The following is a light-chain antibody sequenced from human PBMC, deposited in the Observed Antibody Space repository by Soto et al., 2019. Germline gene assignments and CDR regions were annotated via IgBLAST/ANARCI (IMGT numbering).Light chain of an antibody. Sequence: QAVVTQEPSLTVSPGGKVTLTCGSSTGAVTSGHYPYWFQQKPGQAPRTLIYDTSNKHSWTPARFSGSLLGGKAALTLSGAQPEDEAEYYCFLSYSGARPTKVFGGGTKLTVL. CDR3: FLSYSGARPTKV. CDR1: TGAVTSGHY. V-gene: IGLV7-46*01. CDR2: DTS. J-gene: IGLJ2*01.